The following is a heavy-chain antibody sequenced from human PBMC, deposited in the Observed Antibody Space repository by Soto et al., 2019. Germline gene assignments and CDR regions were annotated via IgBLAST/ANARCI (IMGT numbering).Heavy chain of an antibody. CDR3: ASEVIYGSRRPDTTSYYYYMAV. V-gene: IGHV3-23*01. Sequence: EVQLLESGGGLVQPGGSLRLSCAASGFTFSSYAMSWVRQAPGKGLEWVSAISGSGGSTYYADAVKGRFTISRDNSKNTVHLHMNSLRGEDTAVYYSASEVIYGSRRPDTTSYYYYMAVWGKRNTVTVSS. D-gene: IGHD3-10*01. CDR2: ISGSGGST. J-gene: IGHJ6*03. CDR1: GFTFSSYA.